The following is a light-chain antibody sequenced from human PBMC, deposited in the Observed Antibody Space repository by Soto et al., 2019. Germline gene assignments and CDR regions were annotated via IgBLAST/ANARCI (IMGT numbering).Light chain of an antibody. CDR1: QSLLHRNGHNY. CDR2: LGS. Sequence: DIVMTQSPLSLPVTPGEPASISCRSSQSLLHRNGHNYLDWYLQKPGQSPQLLIYLGSNRASGVPDRLSGSGSGTDFTLKISRVEAEDVGVYYCMQALQTPLTFGGGTKVEIK. J-gene: IGKJ4*01. V-gene: IGKV2-28*01. CDR3: MQALQTPLT.